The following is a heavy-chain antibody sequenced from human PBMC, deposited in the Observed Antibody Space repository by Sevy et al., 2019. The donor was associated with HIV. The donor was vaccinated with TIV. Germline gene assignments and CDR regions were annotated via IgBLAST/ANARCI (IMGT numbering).Heavy chain of an antibody. CDR1: GFTFSSYA. Sequence: GGSLKLSCAASGFTFSSYAMHWVRQAPGKGLEWVAVISYDGSNKYYADSVKGRFTISRDNSKNTLYLQMNSLRAVDTAVNYFARDIGYYDFWSGYYLSYYYYGMDVWGQGTTVTVSS. V-gene: IGHV3-30-3*01. D-gene: IGHD3-3*01. J-gene: IGHJ6*02. CDR2: ISYDGSNK. CDR3: ARDIGYYDFWSGYYLSYYYYGMDV.